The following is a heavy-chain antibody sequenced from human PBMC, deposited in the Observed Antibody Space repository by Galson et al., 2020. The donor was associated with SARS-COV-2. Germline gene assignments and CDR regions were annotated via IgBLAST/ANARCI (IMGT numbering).Heavy chain of an antibody. J-gene: IGHJ3*01. V-gene: IGHV1-18*01. CDR1: GYTFTMYG. CDR3: ARDGRYSSSTTDAFDL. CDR2: ISASNGDR. Sequence: ASVKVPCTASGYTFTMYGVTWVRQAPGQGFEWMGWISASNGDRKYAQKLQGRVTMTADTSTSTAYMELRSLRSDDTAIYYCARDGRYSSSTTDAFDLWGQGTVVTVSS. D-gene: IGHD4-4*01.